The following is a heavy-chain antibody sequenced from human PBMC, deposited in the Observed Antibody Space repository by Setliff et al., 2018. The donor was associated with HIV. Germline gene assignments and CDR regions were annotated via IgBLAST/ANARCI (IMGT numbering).Heavy chain of an antibody. CDR2: IYYSRST. J-gene: IGHJ6*03. CDR1: GGSITSSSYY. CDR3: ARVTRYFDWLSPQPYYYYYMDV. V-gene: IGHV4-39*07. D-gene: IGHD3-9*01. Sequence: PSETLSLTCTVSGGSITSSSYYWGWIRQPPGKGLEWIGSIYYSRSTYYNPSLKSRVTISVDTSKNQLSLKLTSVTAADTAVYYCARVTRYFDWLSPQPYYYYYMDVWGKGTTVTVS.